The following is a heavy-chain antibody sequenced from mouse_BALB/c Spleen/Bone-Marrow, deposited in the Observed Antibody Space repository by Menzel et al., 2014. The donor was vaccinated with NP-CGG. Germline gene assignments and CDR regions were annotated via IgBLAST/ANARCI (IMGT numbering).Heavy chain of an antibody. Sequence: VQLKQSGAELVKPGASVKLSCTASGFNIKDTYMHWVKQRPEQGLEWIGRIDPANGNTKYDPKFQGKATITADTSSNTAYLQLSSLTSEDTVVYYCARRLLQYYYAMDYWGQGTSVTVSS. J-gene: IGHJ4*01. V-gene: IGHV14-3*02. D-gene: IGHD2-3*01. CDR1: GFNIKDTY. CDR2: IDPANGNT. CDR3: ARRLLQYYYAMDY.